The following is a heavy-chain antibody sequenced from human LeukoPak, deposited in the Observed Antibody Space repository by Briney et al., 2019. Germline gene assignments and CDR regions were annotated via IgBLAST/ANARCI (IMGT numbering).Heavy chain of an antibody. V-gene: IGHV4-30-4*08. J-gene: IGHJ4*02. CDR2: IYYSGST. CDR1: GGSISSGSYY. CDR3: ASTPEGAYYDFWSGYGNPPPFDY. Sequence: SXTLSLTCTVSGGSISSGSYYWSWIRQPDGKGLEWIGYIYYSGSTYYNPSHKSRYTISVDTSKNKFYQKQSDMTAGDPAVYYCASTPEGAYYDFWSGYGNPPPFDYWGQGTLVTVSS. D-gene: IGHD3-3*01.